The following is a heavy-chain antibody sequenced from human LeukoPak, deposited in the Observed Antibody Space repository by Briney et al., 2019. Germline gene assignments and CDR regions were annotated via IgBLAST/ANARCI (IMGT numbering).Heavy chain of an antibody. Sequence: GXSQRLSCAASGLTFRNYWMSWVRQAPGKGLEWVANIKEDGSENYYVDSVKGRFVISRDNAKNSLYLQMDSLRVDDTAIYYCARDQEGGAGSCYFYFWGQGALVTVSS. CDR1: GLTFRNYW. V-gene: IGHV3-7*01. J-gene: IGHJ4*02. D-gene: IGHD2-15*01. CDR3: ARDQEGGAGSCYFYF. CDR2: IKEDGSEN.